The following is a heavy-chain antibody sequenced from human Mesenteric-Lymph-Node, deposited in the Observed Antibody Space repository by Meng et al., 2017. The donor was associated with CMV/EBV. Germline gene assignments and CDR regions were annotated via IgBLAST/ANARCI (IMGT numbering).Heavy chain of an antibody. V-gene: IGHV1-3*01. CDR1: GYTFTTYA. CDR3: ASDYDILTGYTFDY. J-gene: IGHJ4*02. D-gene: IGHD3-9*01. CDR2: INPGKGNT. Sequence: SGYTFTTYAIHWVRQAPGQSLEWMGWINPGKGNTEYSPKFQGRVAISRDTSASTAYMELSSLRSEDTAVYYCASDYDILTGYTFDYWGQGTLVTVSS.